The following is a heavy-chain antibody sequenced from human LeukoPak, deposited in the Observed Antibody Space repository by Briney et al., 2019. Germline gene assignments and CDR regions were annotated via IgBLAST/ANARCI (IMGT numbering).Heavy chain of an antibody. CDR1: GFTVSSNY. CDR2: IYSGGST. Sequence: GGSLRPSCAASGFTVSSNYMSWVRQAHGKGMGWVSVIYSGGSTYYADSVKGRFTISRHNSKNTLYLQMNSLRAEDTAVYYCARAKYSYGYGVGYYFDCGGQGTLVTVS. J-gene: IGHJ4*02. CDR3: ARAKYSYGYGVGYYFDC. D-gene: IGHD5-18*01. V-gene: IGHV3-53*04.